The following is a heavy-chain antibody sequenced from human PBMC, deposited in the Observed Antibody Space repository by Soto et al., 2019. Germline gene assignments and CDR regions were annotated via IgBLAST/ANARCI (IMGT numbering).Heavy chain of an antibody. CDR1: GGSISSYY. CDR2: IYYSGST. J-gene: IGHJ3*02. Sequence: SETLSLTCTVSGGSISSYYWSWIRQPPGKGLEWIGYIYYSGSTNYNPSLKSRVTISVDTSKNQFSLKLSSVTAADTAVYYCARGHGLRAIFGVVIVGYAFDIWGQGTMVTVSS. CDR3: ARGHGLRAIFGVVIVGYAFDI. V-gene: IGHV4-59*01. D-gene: IGHD3-3*01.